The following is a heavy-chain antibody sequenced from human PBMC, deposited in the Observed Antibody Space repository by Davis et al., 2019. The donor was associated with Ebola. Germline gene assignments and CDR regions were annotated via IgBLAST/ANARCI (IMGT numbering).Heavy chain of an antibody. CDR1: GGTFSGYY. D-gene: IGHD5-12*01. J-gene: IGHJ6*04. Sequence: MPSETLSLTCAVDGGTFSGYYWAWIRQSPGTGLEWIGEINHSGSTNFNPSLKSRVTISVDTSKNQLSLKLSSVTAADTAVYYCAREPLATGTDYYYGMDVWGKGTTVTVSS. CDR2: INHSGST. CDR3: AREPLATGTDYYYGMDV. V-gene: IGHV4-34*01.